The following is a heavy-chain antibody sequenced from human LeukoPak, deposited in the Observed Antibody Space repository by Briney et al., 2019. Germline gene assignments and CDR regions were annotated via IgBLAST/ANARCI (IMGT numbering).Heavy chain of an antibody. V-gene: IGHV3-7*01. CDR3: ATISAQTFDI. CDR2: IKPDGSDK. J-gene: IGHJ3*02. D-gene: IGHD5-24*01. Sequence: GGCLRLSCVGSGFTFSSYWVNWVRQSPGKGLEWVANIKPDGSDKYYVDSARGRFTVSRDNAKNSAFLQMNSLRAEDTAIYYCATISAQTFDIWGQGTLVSVSS. CDR1: GFTFSSYW.